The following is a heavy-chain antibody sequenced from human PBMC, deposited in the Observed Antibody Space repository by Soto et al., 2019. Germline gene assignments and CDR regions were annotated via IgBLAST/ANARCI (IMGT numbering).Heavy chain of an antibody. CDR3: GSDHVAKADWAFDY. J-gene: IGHJ4*02. CDR1: GFTFSSYG. Sequence: QVQLVESGGGVVQPGRSLRLSCAASGFTFSSYGMHWVRQAPGKGLEWVAAISSAGSNKYYADAVKSRITISRDNSKNSQYLQNSILRADNTVVYYCGSDHVAKADWAFDYWGQGTLDTVSS. CDR2: ISSAGSNK. D-gene: IGHD2-21*01. V-gene: IGHV3-30*03.